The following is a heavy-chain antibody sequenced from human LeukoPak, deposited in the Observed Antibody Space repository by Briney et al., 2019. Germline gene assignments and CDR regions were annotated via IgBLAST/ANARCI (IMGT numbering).Heavy chain of an antibody. CDR1: GGSISSYY. V-gene: IGHV4-4*07. CDR2: IYTSGST. Sequence: PSETLSLTCTVSGGSISSYYWSWIRQPAGKGLEWIGRIYTSGSTNYNPSLKSRVTMSVDTSKNQFSLKLSSVTAADTAVYYCARASNCSSTSCYVYYYYYYMDVWGKGTTVTVSS. D-gene: IGHD2-2*01. CDR3: ARASNCSSTSCYVYYYYYYMDV. J-gene: IGHJ6*03.